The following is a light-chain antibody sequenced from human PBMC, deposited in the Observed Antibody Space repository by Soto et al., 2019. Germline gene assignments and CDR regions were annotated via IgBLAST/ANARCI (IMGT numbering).Light chain of an antibody. Sequence: QSVLTQPASVSGSPGQSITISCTGTSSDVDGYDYVSWYQQHPGKAPKLMIYEVNNRPSGVSTRFSGSKSGNTASLTISGLQADDEADYYCTSYTSSSTYVFGTGTKVT. J-gene: IGLJ1*01. V-gene: IGLV2-14*01. CDR3: TSYTSSSTYV. CDR1: SSDVDGYDY. CDR2: EVN.